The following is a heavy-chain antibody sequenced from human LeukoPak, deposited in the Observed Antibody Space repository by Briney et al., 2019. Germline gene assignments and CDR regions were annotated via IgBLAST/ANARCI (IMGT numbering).Heavy chain of an antibody. Sequence: SETLSLTCTVSGGSISSYYWSWIRQPPGKGLEWIGHIYYSGSTNYNPSLKSRVTISVDTSKNQFSLKLSSVTAADTAVYYCARQSAEAGDFDYWGQGTLVTVSS. CDR1: GGSISSYY. V-gene: IGHV4-59*08. CDR2: IYYSGST. D-gene: IGHD6-13*01. J-gene: IGHJ4*02. CDR3: ARQSAEAGDFDY.